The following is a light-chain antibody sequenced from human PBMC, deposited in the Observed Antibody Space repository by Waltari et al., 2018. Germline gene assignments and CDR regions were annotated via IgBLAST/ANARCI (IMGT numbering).Light chain of an antibody. CDR2: EVS. Sequence: QSALTQPASVSGSPGQSLTISCSGTDSDVAAYDFVSWYQQHPRKAPHLIIYEVSNRPSGISKRFSASKSGNTASLTISGLQAEDEADYYCSSYTTSSAPGVFGTGTRVTVL. J-gene: IGLJ1*01. CDR3: SSYTTSSAPGV. V-gene: IGLV2-14*01. CDR1: DSDVAAYDF.